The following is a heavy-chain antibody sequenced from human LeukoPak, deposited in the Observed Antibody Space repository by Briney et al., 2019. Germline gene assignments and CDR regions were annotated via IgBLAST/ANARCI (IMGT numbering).Heavy chain of an antibody. CDR2: IRYDGSNK. CDR3: TTIVETATLDALDI. J-gene: IGHJ3*02. CDR1: GFTFSDYY. Sequence: GGSLRLSCAASGFTFSDYYMSWIRQAPGKGLEWVAFIRYDGSNKYYADSVKGRFTISRDNSKNTLYLQMNSLRAEDTAVYYCTTIVETATLDALDIWGQGTMVTVSS. V-gene: IGHV3-30*02. D-gene: IGHD5-24*01.